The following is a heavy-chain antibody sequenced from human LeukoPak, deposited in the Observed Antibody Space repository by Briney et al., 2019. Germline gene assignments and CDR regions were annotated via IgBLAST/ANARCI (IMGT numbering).Heavy chain of an antibody. CDR1: GGSLSSSGFY. CDR2: IYYSGST. V-gene: IGHV4-39*07. D-gene: IGHD3-3*01. CDR3: ARGVNWSGYSYGMDV. Sequence: SETLSLTCTVSGGSLSSSGFYWGWGRQPPGRGVEWGGSIYYSGSTYYNPSLKSRVTISVDTSKNQFSLKLNSVTAADTAVYYCARGVNWSGYSYGMDVWGQGTTVTVSS. J-gene: IGHJ6*02.